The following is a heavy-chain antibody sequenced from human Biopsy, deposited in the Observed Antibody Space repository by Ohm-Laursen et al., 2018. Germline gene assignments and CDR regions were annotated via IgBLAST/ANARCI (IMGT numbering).Heavy chain of an antibody. CDR2: MNPSGGSR. Sequence: GASVKVSCKASGYSFTKYYINWVRQAPGQGLEWMGIMNPSGGSRTNAQKFHDRVTMTRDTSTSTVYMELSSLRSEDTAVYYCARAVAGTGGVLDSWGQGTLVTVSS. D-gene: IGHD6-19*01. CDR1: GYSFTKYY. V-gene: IGHV1-46*01. CDR3: ARAVAGTGGVLDS. J-gene: IGHJ4*02.